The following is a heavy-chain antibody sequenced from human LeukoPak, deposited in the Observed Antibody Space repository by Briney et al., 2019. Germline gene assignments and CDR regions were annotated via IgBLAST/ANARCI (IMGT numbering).Heavy chain of an antibody. D-gene: IGHD6-13*01. CDR1: GYTFTSYA. V-gene: IGHV7-4-1*02. Sequence: ASVKVSCKASGYTFTSYAMNWMRQAPGQGLEWMGWINTNTGNPTYAQGFTGRFVFSLDTSVSTAYLQISSLKAEDTAVYYCARDRGLTVYSSSSGDAFDIWGQGTMVTVSS. CDR2: INTNTGNP. CDR3: ARDRGLTVYSSSSGDAFDI. J-gene: IGHJ3*02.